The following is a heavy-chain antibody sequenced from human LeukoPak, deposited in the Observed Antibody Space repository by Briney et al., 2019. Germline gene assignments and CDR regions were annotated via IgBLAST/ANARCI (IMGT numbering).Heavy chain of an antibody. CDR2: ISSNSGTI. CDR1: GFIFSRNS. CDR3: AREAGGFDY. Sequence: GGSLRLSCAASGFIFSRNSMNWVRQAPGKGLEWVSYISSNSGTIYYADSVKGRFTISRDNAKDSLYLQMNSLRAGDTAVYYCAREAGGFDYWGQGTLVTVSS. V-gene: IGHV3-48*01. J-gene: IGHJ4*02.